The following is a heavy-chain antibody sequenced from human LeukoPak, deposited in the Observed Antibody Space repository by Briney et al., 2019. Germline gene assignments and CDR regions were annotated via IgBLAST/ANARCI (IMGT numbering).Heavy chain of an antibody. Sequence: QPGVSLRLSCAASQFTFNYYAMHWVREAPGKGLEWVAIISYDGSDKYYADSVKGRFSIFRDNSKNTQYLQMDSLRPEDTAVYYCARDANWGEIDYWGKGTRVTVST. CDR3: ARDANWGEIDY. CDR2: ISYDGSDK. J-gene: IGHJ4*02. CDR1: QFTFNYYA. V-gene: IGHV3-30-3*01. D-gene: IGHD7-27*01.